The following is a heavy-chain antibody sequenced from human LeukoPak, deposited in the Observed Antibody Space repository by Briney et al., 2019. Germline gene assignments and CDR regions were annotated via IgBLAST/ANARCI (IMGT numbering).Heavy chain of an antibody. Sequence: SETLTLTCAVYGGSFSGYYWNWIRQPPGKGLEWIGEINHSGSTNYNPSLKSRVTISVDTSKNQFSPKLSSVTAADTAVYYCARDHYTWGERAFDPWGQGTLVTVSS. CDR1: GGSFSGYY. V-gene: IGHV4-34*01. CDR3: ARDHYTWGERAFDP. D-gene: IGHD3-16*01. CDR2: INHSGST. J-gene: IGHJ5*02.